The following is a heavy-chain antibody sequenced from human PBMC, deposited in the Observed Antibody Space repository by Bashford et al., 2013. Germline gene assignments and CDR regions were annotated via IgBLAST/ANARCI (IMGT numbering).Heavy chain of an antibody. D-gene: IGHD6-6*01. CDR2: IYWDDDR. CDR3: AHRGEHRSSSGRFWYFDL. Sequence: WIRQPPGKAPEWLALIYWDDDRRYSPSLKTRLSITKDTSKNQVVLRMTNMDPVDTATYYCAHRGEHRSSSGRFWYFDLVGPWRPGHRLL. V-gene: IGHV2-5*02. J-gene: IGHJ2*01.